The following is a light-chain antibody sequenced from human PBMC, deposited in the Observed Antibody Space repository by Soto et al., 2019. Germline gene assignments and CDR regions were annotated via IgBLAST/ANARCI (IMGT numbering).Light chain of an antibody. Sequence: DIVMTQSPLSLPVTPGEPVSISCRSSQSLLHRNGYSCLDWYLQKPGQSPQLLIHLGSNRASGVPDRFSGSGSGTDFTLKISRVEAEDVGVYYCMQALQTPLTFGGGTKVEIK. J-gene: IGKJ4*01. CDR2: LGS. V-gene: IGKV2-28*01. CDR1: QSLLHRNGYSC. CDR3: MQALQTPLT.